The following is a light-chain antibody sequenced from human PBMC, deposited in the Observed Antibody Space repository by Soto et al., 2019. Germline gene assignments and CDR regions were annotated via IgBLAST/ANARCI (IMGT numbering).Light chain of an antibody. V-gene: IGLV2-14*01. Sequence: QSALTQPASVSGSPGLSITISCTGTSSDVGGYNYVSWYQQYPGKAPKLMIYDVSNRPSGVSNRFSGSKSGNTASLTISGLQAEDEAEYYCSSYTSSSTPHVVFGGGTQLTVL. J-gene: IGLJ2*01. CDR1: SSDVGGYNY. CDR2: DVS. CDR3: SSYTSSSTPHVV.